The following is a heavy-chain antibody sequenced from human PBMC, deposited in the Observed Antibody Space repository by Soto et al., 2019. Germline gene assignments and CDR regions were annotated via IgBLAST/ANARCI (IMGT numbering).Heavy chain of an antibody. D-gene: IGHD5-18*01. V-gene: IGHV4-59*01. CDR3: ARAGESYGGLFDY. J-gene: IGHJ4*02. CDR1: GGSISSYY. Sequence: PSETLSLTCTVSGGSISSYYWTWIRQPPGKGLECLGYIYYSGSTKYNPSLKSRVTMSVDTSKNQFSLKLSSVTAADTAVYYCARAGESYGGLFDYWGQGTLVTVPQ. CDR2: IYYSGST.